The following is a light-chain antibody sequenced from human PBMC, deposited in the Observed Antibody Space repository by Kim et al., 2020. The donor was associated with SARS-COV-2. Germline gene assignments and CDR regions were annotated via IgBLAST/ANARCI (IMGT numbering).Light chain of an antibody. CDR3: HHYGSSPPT. V-gene: IGKV3-20*01. CDR1: QNVSPPS. J-gene: IGKJ2*01. CDR2: GAS. Sequence: EVVLTQSPGTLSLSTGERATLSCRASQNVSPPSVAWYQQKPGQAPRLVIYGASSRATGIPDRFSGSGSGTDFTLTISRLEPEDFAVYHCHHYGSSPPTFGQGTKLEIK.